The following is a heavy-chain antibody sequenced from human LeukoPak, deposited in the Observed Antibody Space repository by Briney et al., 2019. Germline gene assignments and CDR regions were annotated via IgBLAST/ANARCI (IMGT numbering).Heavy chain of an antibody. D-gene: IGHD2-21*01. CDR3: TTGIPGAEDAFDI. CDR1: GFTFSNAW. V-gene: IGHV3-15*01. Sequence: GGSLRLSCAASGFTFSNAWMSWVRQAPGKGLEWVGRIKSKTDGGTTDYAAPVKGRFTISRDDSKNTLYLQRNSLKTEDTAVYYCTTGIPGAEDAFDIWGQGTMVTVSS. CDR2: IKSKTDGGTT. J-gene: IGHJ3*02.